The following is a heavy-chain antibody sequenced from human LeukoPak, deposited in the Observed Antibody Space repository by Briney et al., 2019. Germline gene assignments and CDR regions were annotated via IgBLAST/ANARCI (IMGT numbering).Heavy chain of an antibody. V-gene: IGHV4-39*07. CDR1: GGSISSSSYY. CDR2: IYYSGST. Sequence: PSETLSLTCIVSGGSISSSSYYWGWIRQPPGKGLEWIGSIYYSGSTYYNPSLKSRVTISVGTSKNQFSLKLSSVTAADTAVYYCARDKSGSFDYWGQGTLVTVSS. CDR3: ARDKSGSFDY. D-gene: IGHD3-10*01. J-gene: IGHJ4*02.